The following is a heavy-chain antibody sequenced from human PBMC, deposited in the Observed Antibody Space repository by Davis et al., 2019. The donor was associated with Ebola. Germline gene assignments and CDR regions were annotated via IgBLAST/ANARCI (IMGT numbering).Heavy chain of an antibody. Sequence: ASVKVSCKPSGYTFTAYSLYWIRLAPGQGPEWVGWISASTGDTLYAQKFQDRVTLTRDTSTGTAYMELRNLRSDDTAIYYWARVGGLTVPAAQNWFDPWGQGTQVTVSS. CDR2: ISASTGDT. V-gene: IGHV1-18*01. J-gene: IGHJ5*02. D-gene: IGHD2-2*01. CDR3: ARVGGLTVPAAQNWFDP. CDR1: GYTFTAYS.